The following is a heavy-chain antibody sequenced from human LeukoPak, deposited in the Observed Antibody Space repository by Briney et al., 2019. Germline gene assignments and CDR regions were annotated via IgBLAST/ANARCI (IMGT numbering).Heavy chain of an antibody. CDR2: ISSSSSYI. CDR3: ARGALLSSSWYT. Sequence: GGCVRLSCAASGFTFSSYSMNWDRQAPGKGLEWVSSISSSSSYIYYADSVRGRFTISRDNAKNSLYLQMNSLRAEDTAVYYCARGALLSSSWYTWGQGTLVTVSS. V-gene: IGHV3-21*01. D-gene: IGHD6-13*01. CDR1: GFTFSSYS. J-gene: IGHJ5*02.